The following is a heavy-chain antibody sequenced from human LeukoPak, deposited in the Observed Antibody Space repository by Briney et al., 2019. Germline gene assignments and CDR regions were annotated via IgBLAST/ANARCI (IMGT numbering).Heavy chain of an antibody. CDR2: INHSGST. CDR1: GGSFSGYY. V-gene: IGHV4-34*01. Sequence: SETLSLTCAVYGGSFSGYYWSWIRQPPGKGLEWIGEINHSGSTNYNPSLKSRVTISVDTSKNQFSLKLSSVTAADTAVYYCARAKGYYDSSGYNWFDPWGQGTLVTVSS. CDR3: ARAKGYYDSSGYNWFDP. J-gene: IGHJ5*02. D-gene: IGHD3-22*01.